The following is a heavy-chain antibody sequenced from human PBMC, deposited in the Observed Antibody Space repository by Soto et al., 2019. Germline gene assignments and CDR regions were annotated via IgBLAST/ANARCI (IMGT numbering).Heavy chain of an antibody. CDR3: ARACSSNSCYDVFDY. D-gene: IGHD2-2*01. J-gene: IGHJ4*02. CDR2: IYTSGST. Sequence: KPSETLSLTCTVSGGSISSYYWSWIRQPAGKGLEWIGRIYTSGSTNYNPSLKSRVTMSVDTSKNQFSLKLSSVTAADTAVYYCARACSSNSCYDVFDYWGQGTLVTVYS. V-gene: IGHV4-4*07. CDR1: GGSISSYY.